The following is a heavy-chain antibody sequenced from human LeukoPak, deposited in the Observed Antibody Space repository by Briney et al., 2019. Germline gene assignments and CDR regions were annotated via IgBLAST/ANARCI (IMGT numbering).Heavy chain of an antibody. V-gene: IGHV1-69*05. J-gene: IGHJ4*02. CDR2: IMPLFGTA. CDR3: ARAGDYGDFLSPFDY. D-gene: IGHD4-17*01. Sequence: SVKVSCKTSGGTFNNSAISWVRQAPGQGLEWLGGIMPLFGTAGYAQKFQGRVTITRNTSISTAYMELSSLRSEDTAVYYCARAGDYGDFLSPFDYWGQGTLVTVSS. CDR1: GGTFNNSA.